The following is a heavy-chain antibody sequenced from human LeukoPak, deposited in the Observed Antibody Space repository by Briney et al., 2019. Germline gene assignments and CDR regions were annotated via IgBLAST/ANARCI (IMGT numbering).Heavy chain of an antibody. V-gene: IGHV3-53*01. D-gene: IGHD6-19*01. J-gene: IGHJ4*02. CDR3: ARDISSGWFTGFDY. CDR1: GSTVSSNY. CDR2: IDSGGST. Sequence: GGSLRLSCAASGSTVSSNYMSWVRQAPGKGLEWVSVIDSGGSTYYADSVKGRFTISRDNSKNTLYLQMNSLRAEDTAVYYCARDISSGWFTGFDYWGQGTLVTVSS.